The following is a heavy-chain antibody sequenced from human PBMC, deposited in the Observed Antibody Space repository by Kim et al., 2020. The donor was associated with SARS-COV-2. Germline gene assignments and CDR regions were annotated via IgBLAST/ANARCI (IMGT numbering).Heavy chain of an antibody. J-gene: IGHJ3*02. Sequence: FTISRDNAKNSLYLQMNSLRAEDTAVYYCARVRGGLIQKMGLPPRGAFDIWGQGTMVTVSS. V-gene: IGHV3-11*06. D-gene: IGHD3-10*01. CDR3: ARVRGGLIQKMGLPPRGAFDI.